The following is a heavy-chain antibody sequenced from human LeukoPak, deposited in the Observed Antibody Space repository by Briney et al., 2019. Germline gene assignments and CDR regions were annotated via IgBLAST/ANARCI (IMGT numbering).Heavy chain of an antibody. V-gene: IGHV4-39*01. CDR3: ARLLAGDHRDY. CDR2: IYYSGST. CDR1: VGSISSSSYY. J-gene: IGHJ4*02. D-gene: IGHD3-16*01. Sequence: TSETLSLTCTVSVGSISSSSYYWGWIRQPPGKGLEWIGSIYYSGSTYYNPSLKSRVTISVDTSKNQFSLKLSSVTAADTAVYYCARLLAGDHRDYWGQGTLVTVSS.